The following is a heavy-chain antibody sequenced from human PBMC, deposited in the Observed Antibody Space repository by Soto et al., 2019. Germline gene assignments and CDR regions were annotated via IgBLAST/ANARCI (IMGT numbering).Heavy chain of an antibody. CDR1: GYSFTSYW. CDR3: ARHWIYISYGSGSYELDY. CDR2: IYPGDSDT. J-gene: IGHJ4*02. V-gene: IGHV5-51*01. D-gene: IGHD3-10*01. Sequence: GESLKISCKGSGYSFTSYWIGWVRQMPGKGLEWMGIIYPGDSDTRYSPSFQGQVTISADKSISTAYLQWSSLKASDTAMYYCARHWIYISYGSGSYELDYWGQGTLVTVSS.